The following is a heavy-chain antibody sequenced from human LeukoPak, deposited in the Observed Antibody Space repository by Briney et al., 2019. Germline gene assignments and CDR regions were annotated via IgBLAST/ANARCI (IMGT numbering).Heavy chain of an antibody. V-gene: IGHV3-30*18. CDR1: GFTFSSYG. J-gene: IGHJ4*02. CDR2: ISYDGSNK. D-gene: IGHD6-13*01. Sequence: PGRSLRLSCAASGFTFSSYGMHWDRQAPGKGLEWVAVISYDGSNKYYADSVKGRFTISRDNSKNTLYLQMNSLRAEDTAVYYCAKDREGSSWFDYWGQGTLVTVSS. CDR3: AKDREGSSWFDY.